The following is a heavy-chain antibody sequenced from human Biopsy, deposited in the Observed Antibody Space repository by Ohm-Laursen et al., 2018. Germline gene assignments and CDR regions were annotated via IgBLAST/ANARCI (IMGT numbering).Heavy chain of an antibody. CDR3: ARDSGDGSGNYGGCFDP. CDR2: MNPDSGGT. CDR1: GHTLTGHY. V-gene: IGHV1-2*02. D-gene: IGHD3-10*01. J-gene: IGHJ5*02. Sequence: SVKVSCKASGHTLTGHYMHWVRQAPGQGPEWMGWMNPDSGGTKYAQKFQGRVTMTRDTSISIAYMELSSLRSDDTAVYYCARDSGDGSGNYGGCFDPWGQGTLVTVSS.